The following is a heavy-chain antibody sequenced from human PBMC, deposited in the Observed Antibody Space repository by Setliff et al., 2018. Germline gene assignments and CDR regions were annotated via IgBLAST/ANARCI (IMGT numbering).Heavy chain of an antibody. Sequence: ASVKVSCKASGDTFSSYGISWVRQAPGQGLEWMGGTIPMFGSTSYAQKFQGRVTIITDESTTTAYMELSSLGSEDTAVYYCVREGVDTRSSTDYRYHMDVWGKGTTVTVS. CDR3: VREGVDTRSSTDYRYHMDV. J-gene: IGHJ6*03. CDR1: GDTFSSYG. V-gene: IGHV1-69*05. D-gene: IGHD5-18*01. CDR2: TIPMFGST.